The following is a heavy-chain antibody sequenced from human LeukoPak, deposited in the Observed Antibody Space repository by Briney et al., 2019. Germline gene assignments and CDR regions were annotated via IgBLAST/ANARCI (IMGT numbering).Heavy chain of an antibody. CDR1: AFTFSSYA. CDR3: ANWPDGRMGSYFDY. V-gene: IGHV3-23*01. D-gene: IGHD4-23*01. J-gene: IGHJ4*02. Sequence: SGGSLRLSCASSAFTFSSYAMSWVRQAPGKGLEWVSAISGSGSNTYYADSVKGRFTMSRDNAKNTLYLQMNSLRAEDTAVYYCANWPDGRMGSYFDYWGQGTLVTVSS. CDR2: ISGSGSNT.